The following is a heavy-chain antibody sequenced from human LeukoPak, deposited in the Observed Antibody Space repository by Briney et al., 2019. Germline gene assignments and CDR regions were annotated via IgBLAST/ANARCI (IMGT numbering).Heavy chain of an antibody. CDR1: GFTFSNYN. Sequence: PGGSLRLSCAASGFTFSNYNMNWVRQAPGKAMEWVSSITRSGTYIFYADSVKGRFTISRDNAKNSLYLQMNSLRAEDTAVYYCARDTRGYSYGLFDYWGQGTLVTVSS. CDR2: ITRSGTYI. V-gene: IGHV3-21*01. CDR3: ARDTRGYSYGLFDY. J-gene: IGHJ4*02. D-gene: IGHD5-18*01.